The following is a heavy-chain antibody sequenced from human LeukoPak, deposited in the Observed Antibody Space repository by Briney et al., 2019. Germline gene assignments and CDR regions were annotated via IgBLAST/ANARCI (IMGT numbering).Heavy chain of an antibody. CDR3: ARDVQYGSGSYYNPNRTS. V-gene: IGHV1-18*01. CDR2: ISAYNGNT. D-gene: IGHD3-10*01. Sequence: ASVKVSCKASGYTFTSYGISWVRQAPGQGLEWMGWISAYNGNTNYAQKLQGRVTMTTDTSTSTAYMELSSLRSEDTAVYYCARDVQYGSGSYYNPNRTSWGQGTLVTVSS. CDR1: GYTFTSYG. J-gene: IGHJ5*02.